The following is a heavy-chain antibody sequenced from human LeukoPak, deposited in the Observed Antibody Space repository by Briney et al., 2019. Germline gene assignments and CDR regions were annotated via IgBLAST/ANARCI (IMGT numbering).Heavy chain of an antibody. D-gene: IGHD2/OR15-2a*01. J-gene: IGHJ3*02. CDR3: ARGNIFLWHAFDI. Sequence: PSETLSLTCTVSGYSISSGYYWCWIRQPAGKGLEWIGRIYTSGSTNYNPSLKSRVTMSVDTSKNQFSLKLSSVTAADTAVYYCARGNIFLWHAFDIWGQGTMVTVSS. CDR1: GYSISSGYY. CDR2: IYTSGST. V-gene: IGHV4-4*07.